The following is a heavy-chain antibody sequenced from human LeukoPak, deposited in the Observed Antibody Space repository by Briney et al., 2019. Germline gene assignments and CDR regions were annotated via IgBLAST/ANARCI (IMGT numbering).Heavy chain of an antibody. CDR1: GFTFSSYA. D-gene: IGHD6-13*01. V-gene: IGHV3-23*01. CDR3: AKDGGSWYVGTVDY. CDR2: ISGSGGST. Sequence: PGGSLRLSCAASGFTFSSYAMSWVRQAPGKGLEWVSAISGSGGSTYYADSVKGRFTISRDNSKNTLYLQMNSLRAEDTAVYYCAKDGGSWYVGTVDYWGQGTLVTVSS. J-gene: IGHJ4*02.